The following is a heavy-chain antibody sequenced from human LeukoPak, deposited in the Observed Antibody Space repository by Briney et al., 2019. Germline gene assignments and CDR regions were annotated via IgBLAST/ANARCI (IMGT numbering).Heavy chain of an antibody. CDR3: ARGPYYDFWSGYYPLYYYGMDV. J-gene: IGHJ6*02. CDR2: INTNTGNP. CDR1: GYTFTSYA. Sequence: ASVKVSCKASGYTFTSYAMNWVRQAPGQGLEWMGWINTNTGNPTYAQGFTGRFVFSLDTSVSTAYLQISSIKAEDTAVYYCARGPYYDFWSGYYPLYYYGMDVWGQGTTVTVSS. V-gene: IGHV7-4-1*02. D-gene: IGHD3-3*01.